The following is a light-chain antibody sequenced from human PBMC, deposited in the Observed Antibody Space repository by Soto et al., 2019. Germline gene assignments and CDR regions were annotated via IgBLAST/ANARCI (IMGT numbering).Light chain of an antibody. Sequence: QSVLTQPPSVSGAPGQRVTISCTENSFNIVAGYDVHWYQQLPVTAPKLLTYGNSNRPSGVPDRFSGSKSGTSSSLSITGLQAEDEADYYCPSVGSNLSGSFFGTENKVTVL. CDR1: SFNIVAGYD. V-gene: IGLV1-40*01. CDR2: GNS. J-gene: IGLJ1*01. CDR3: PSVGSNLSGSF.